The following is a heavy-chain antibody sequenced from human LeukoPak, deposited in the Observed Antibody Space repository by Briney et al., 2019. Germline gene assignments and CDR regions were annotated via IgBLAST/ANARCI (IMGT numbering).Heavy chain of an antibody. CDR3: ARESYYYGSGSRGGDY. J-gene: IGHJ4*02. V-gene: IGHV1-2*02. Sequence: GASVKVSCKASGYTFTGYYMHWVRQAPGQGLEWMGWINPNSGGTSYAQKLQGRVTMTTDTSTSTAYMELRSLRSDDTAVYYCARESYYYGSGSRGGDYWGQGTLVTVSS. CDR2: INPNSGGT. CDR1: GYTFTGYY. D-gene: IGHD3-10*01.